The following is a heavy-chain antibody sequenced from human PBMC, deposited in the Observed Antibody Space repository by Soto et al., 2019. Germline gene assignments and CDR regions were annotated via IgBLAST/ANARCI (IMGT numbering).Heavy chain of an antibody. D-gene: IGHD3-9*01. Sequence: EVQLLESGGGLVQPGGSLRLSCAASGFTFSSYAMSWVRQAPGKGLEWVSAISDSGGSTYYADSVKGRFTISRDNSKNTLYLQMNSLRAEHTAVYYCAKAHRYFDWLNYFDYWGQGTLVTVSS. J-gene: IGHJ4*02. CDR3: AKAHRYFDWLNYFDY. CDR1: GFTFSSYA. V-gene: IGHV3-23*01. CDR2: ISDSGGST.